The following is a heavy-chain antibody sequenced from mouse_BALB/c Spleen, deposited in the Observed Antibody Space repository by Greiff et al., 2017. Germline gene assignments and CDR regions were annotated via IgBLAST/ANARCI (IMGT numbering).Heavy chain of an antibody. Sequence: QVQLQQSGAELAKPGASVKMSCKASGYTFTSYWMHWVKQRPGQGLEWIGYINPSTGYTEYNQKFKDKATLTADKSSSTAYMQLSSLTSEDSAVYYCARSAGNYWYFDVWGAGTTDTVSS. CDR3: ARSAGNYWYFDV. CDR2: INPSTGYT. V-gene: IGHV1-7*01. J-gene: IGHJ1*01. D-gene: IGHD2-1*01. CDR1: GYTFTSYW.